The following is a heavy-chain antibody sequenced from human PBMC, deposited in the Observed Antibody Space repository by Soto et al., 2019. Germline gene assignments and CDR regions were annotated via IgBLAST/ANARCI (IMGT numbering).Heavy chain of an antibody. V-gene: IGHV3-23*01. J-gene: IGHJ4*02. CDR2: ISGSGRIT. CDR1: GFSFGGYA. D-gene: IGHD2-15*01. CDR3: VKERIELWLIDY. Sequence: PGGSLRLSCVASGFSFGGYAMSWVRQSPGKGFEWVSTISGSGRITNYADLVKGRFTTSKDTSTNTLYLHMSSLTADDTAVYYCVKERIELWLIDYWGQGTLVTVSS.